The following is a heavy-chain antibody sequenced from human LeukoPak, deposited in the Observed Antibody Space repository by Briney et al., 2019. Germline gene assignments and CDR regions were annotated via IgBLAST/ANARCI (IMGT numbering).Heavy chain of an antibody. CDR1: GGSISSYY. V-gene: IGHV4-59*01. CDR2: IYYSGST. J-gene: IGHJ4*02. Sequence: SVTLSLTCTVSGGSISSYYWIWIRQPPGKGLEWIGYIYYSGSTNYNPSLKSRVTISVDTSKNQFSLQLSSVTAADTAVYYCARDLGYYYDSSGFGYWGQGTLVTVSS. CDR3: ARDLGYYYDSSGFGY. D-gene: IGHD3-22*01.